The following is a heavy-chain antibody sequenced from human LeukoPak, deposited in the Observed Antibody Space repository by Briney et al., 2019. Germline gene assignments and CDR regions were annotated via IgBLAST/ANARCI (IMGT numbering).Heavy chain of an antibody. CDR1: GFTFSSYE. CDR2: ISSSGSTI. V-gene: IGHV3-48*03. CDR3: ARGIRGEWFGEPNDDD. Sequence: PGGSLRLSCAASGFTFSSYEMNWVRQAPGKGLEWVSYISSSGSTIYYADSVKGRFTISRDNAKNSLYLQMNSLRAEDTAVYYCARGIRGEWFGEPNDDDWGQRTLVTVSS. J-gene: IGHJ4*02. D-gene: IGHD3-10*01.